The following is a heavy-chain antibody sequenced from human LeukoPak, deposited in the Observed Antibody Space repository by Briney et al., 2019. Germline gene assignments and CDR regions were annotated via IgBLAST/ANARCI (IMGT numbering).Heavy chain of an antibody. CDR1: GYSISSGYY. CDR2: IYHSGST. CDR3: TRDRGSTVVTPSWFDP. Sequence: SETLSLTCTVSGYSISSGYYWGWIRQPPGKGLEWIGSIYHSGSTYYNPSLKSRVTISVDTSKNQFSLKLSSVTAADTAVYYCTRDRGSTVVTPSWFDPWGQGTLVPVSS. D-gene: IGHD4-23*01. J-gene: IGHJ5*02. V-gene: IGHV4-38-2*02.